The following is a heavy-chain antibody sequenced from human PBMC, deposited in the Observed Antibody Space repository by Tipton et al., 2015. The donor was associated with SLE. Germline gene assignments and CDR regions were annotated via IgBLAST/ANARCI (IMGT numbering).Heavy chain of an antibody. Sequence: GLVKPSETLSLTCAVSGYSISSGYYWGWIRQPPGKGLEWIGSIYHSGSTYYNPSLKSRVTISVDTSKNQFSLKLSSVTAADTAVYYCARVGKTMIVVAKNAFDIWGQGTMVTVSS. V-gene: IGHV4-38-2*01. J-gene: IGHJ3*02. D-gene: IGHD3-22*01. CDR2: IYHSGST. CDR3: ARVGKTMIVVAKNAFDI. CDR1: GYSISSGYY.